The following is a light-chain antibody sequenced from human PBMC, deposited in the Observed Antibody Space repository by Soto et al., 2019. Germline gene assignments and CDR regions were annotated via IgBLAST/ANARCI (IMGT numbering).Light chain of an antibody. CDR2: GAS. V-gene: IGKV3-20*01. CDR1: QSVSSSY. J-gene: IGKJ2*01. Sequence: EIVLTQSPGTLSLSPGERATLSCRASQSVSSSYLAWYQQKPGQAPRLLIYGASSRATGIPDRFSGSGSGKDFTLTISRLEPEDFAVYYCQQYGSSPPYTFGRATKLEIK. CDR3: QQYGSSPPYT.